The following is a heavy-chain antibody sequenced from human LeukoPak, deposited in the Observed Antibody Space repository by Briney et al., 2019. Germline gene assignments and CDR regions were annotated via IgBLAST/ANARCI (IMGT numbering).Heavy chain of an antibody. CDR1: GGTLSRYA. CDR2: IIPIFGTA. V-gene: IGHV1-69*01. CDR3: AREASSYGSGSYFFDY. D-gene: IGHD3-10*01. Sequence: ASVQVFCKASGGTLSRYAISWVRQAPGQGLEWMGGIIPIFGTANYAQKFQGRVTITADESTSTAYMELSSLRSEATAVYYCAREASSYGSGSYFFDYWGQGTLVTVSS. J-gene: IGHJ4*02.